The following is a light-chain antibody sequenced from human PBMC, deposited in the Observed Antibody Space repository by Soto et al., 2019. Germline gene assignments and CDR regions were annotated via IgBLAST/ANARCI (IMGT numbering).Light chain of an antibody. CDR2: DTS. V-gene: IGLV7-46*01. J-gene: IGLJ2*01. CDR1: TGAVTSGHY. CDR3: LLSFSGVEV. Sequence: QAVVTQEPSLTVSPGRTVTLTCGSSTGAVTSGHYPYWFQQRPGQAPRTLISDTSNRHSWTPARFSGSLLGGKAALTLSGAQPEDEADYYCLLSFSGVEVFGGGTKLTVL.